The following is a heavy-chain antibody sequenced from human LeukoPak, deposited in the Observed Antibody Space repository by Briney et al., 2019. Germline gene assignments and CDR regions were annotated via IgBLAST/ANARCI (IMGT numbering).Heavy chain of an antibody. CDR3: TRESRYDYVWATLDV. V-gene: IGHV4-31*03. D-gene: IGHD3-16*01. CDR1: GDSISSGAYY. CDR2: VYYSGNT. J-gene: IGHJ6*04. Sequence: PSETLSLTCTVSGDSISSGAYYWTWIRQNPGKGLEWLGYVYYSGNTYYNPSLKSRITISVDTSKNQFSLKLGSVTAADTAVYYCTRESRYDYVWATLDVWGKGTTVTVSS.